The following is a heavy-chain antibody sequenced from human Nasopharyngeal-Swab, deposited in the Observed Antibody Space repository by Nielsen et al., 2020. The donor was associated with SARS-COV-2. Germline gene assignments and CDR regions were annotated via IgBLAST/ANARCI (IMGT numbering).Heavy chain of an antibody. V-gene: IGHV3-11*06. J-gene: IGHJ4*02. CDR2: ISSSSSYT. CDR1: GFTSSDYY. CDR3: ARGLEYSGSYYDY. Sequence: GGSLRPSCAASGFTSSDYYMSWIRQAPGKGLEWVSYISSSSSYTNYADSVKGRFTISRDNAKNSLYLQMNSLRAEDTAVYYCARGLEYSGSYYDYWGQGTLVTVSS. D-gene: IGHD1-26*01.